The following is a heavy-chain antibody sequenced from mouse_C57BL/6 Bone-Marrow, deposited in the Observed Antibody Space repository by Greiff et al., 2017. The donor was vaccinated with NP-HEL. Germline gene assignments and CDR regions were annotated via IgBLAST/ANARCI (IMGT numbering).Heavy chain of an antibody. CDR3: ARWAVTTGGASAMDY. J-gene: IGHJ4*01. D-gene: IGHD2-2*01. V-gene: IGHV1-55*01. CDR2: IYPGSGST. Sequence: QVQLQQPGAELVKPGASVKMSCKASGYTFTSYWITWVKQRPGQGLEWIGDIYPGSGSTNYNEKFKSKATLTVDTSSSTAYMQLSSLTSEDSAVYYCARWAVTTGGASAMDYWGQGTSVTVSS. CDR1: GYTFTSYW.